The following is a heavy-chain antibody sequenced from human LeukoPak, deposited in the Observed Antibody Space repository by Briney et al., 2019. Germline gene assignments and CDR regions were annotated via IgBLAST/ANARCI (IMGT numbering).Heavy chain of an antibody. Sequence: SETLSLTCIVADGSISSYYWSWIRHPPGKGLEWMWYIHSSGTTNYSPSLKSRITMSLDTSKNPFSLRLRSVTAADTAMYYCARATYISSRASQLGYWGQGTLVTVSS. CDR1: DGSISSYY. CDR2: IHSSGTT. D-gene: IGHD6-13*01. CDR3: ARATYISSRASQLGY. V-gene: IGHV4-59*01. J-gene: IGHJ4*02.